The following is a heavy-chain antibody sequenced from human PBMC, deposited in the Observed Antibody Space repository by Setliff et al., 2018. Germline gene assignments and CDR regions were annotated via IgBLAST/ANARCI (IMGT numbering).Heavy chain of an antibody. Sequence: GASVKVSCKASGGTFSSYAISWVRQAPGQGLEWMGGIIPILGIANYAQKFQGRVTITADKSTSTAYMELSSLRSEDTAVYYCARGNLHGGNTFNYWHFDYWGQGTLVTVSS. CDR3: ARGNLHGGNTFNYWHFDY. V-gene: IGHV1-69*10. J-gene: IGHJ4*02. D-gene: IGHD2-15*01. CDR2: IIPILGIA. CDR1: GGTFSSYA.